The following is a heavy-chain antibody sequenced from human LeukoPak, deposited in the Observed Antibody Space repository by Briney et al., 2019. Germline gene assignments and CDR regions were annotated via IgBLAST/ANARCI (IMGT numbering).Heavy chain of an antibody. CDR1: GFTFSDHA. J-gene: IGHJ4*02. CDR2: IRGTGTTT. CDR3: AKVSWLGTLPSYHFDS. D-gene: IGHD6-19*01. Sequence: GALRLSCAASGFTFSDHAMSWVRQAPGKGLEGFSAIRGTGTTTFYAASVRGRFTISRDNSKNTADLHMNCLRAEDTAVYYCAKVSWLGTLPSYHFDSWGQGTQVTVSS. V-gene: IGHV3-23*01.